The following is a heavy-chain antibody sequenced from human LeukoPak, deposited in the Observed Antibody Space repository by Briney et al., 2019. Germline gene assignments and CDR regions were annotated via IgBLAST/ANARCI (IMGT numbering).Heavy chain of an antibody. Sequence: PSETLSLTCTVSGGSISSGGYYWSWIRQHPGKGLEWNGYIYYSGSTYYNPSLKSRVTISVDTSKNQFSLKLSSVTAADTAVYYCARIDGYNQLYYFDYWGQGTLVTVSS. CDR3: ARIDGYNQLYYFDY. D-gene: IGHD5-24*01. CDR1: GGSISSGGYY. V-gene: IGHV4-31*03. J-gene: IGHJ4*02. CDR2: IYYSGST.